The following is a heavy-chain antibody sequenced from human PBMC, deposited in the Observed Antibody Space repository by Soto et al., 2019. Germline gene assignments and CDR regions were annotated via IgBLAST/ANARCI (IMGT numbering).Heavy chain of an antibody. V-gene: IGHV3-53*01. CDR1: GFTVSSNY. CDR3: ARDQLLGYYGMDV. Sequence: GGSLRLSCAASGFTVSSNYMSWVRQAPGKGLEWVSVIYSGGSTYYADSVKGRFTISRDNSKNTLYLQMNSLRAEDTAVYYCARDQLLGYYGMDVWGQGTTVTVSS. CDR2: IYSGGST. J-gene: IGHJ6*02. D-gene: IGHD3-16*01.